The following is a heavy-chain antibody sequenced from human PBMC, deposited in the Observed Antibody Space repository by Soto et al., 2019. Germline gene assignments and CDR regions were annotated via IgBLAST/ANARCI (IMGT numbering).Heavy chain of an antibody. CDR2: ITGSGGST. J-gene: IGHJ4*02. CDR1: GFTFSTYA. CDR3: AKERYGDYGGIDY. Sequence: EVQLLESGGGLVQPGGSLRLSCAASGFTFSTYAMIWVRQAPGKGLEWVSVITGSGGSTYYADSVKGRFTISRDTSKNTLFLQMNSLRAEDTAVYYCAKERYGDYGGIDYWGQGNMVTVSS. D-gene: IGHD4-17*01. V-gene: IGHV3-23*01.